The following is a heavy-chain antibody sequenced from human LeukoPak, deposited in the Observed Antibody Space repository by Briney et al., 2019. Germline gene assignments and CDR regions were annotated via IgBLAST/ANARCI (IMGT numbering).Heavy chain of an antibody. J-gene: IGHJ4*02. D-gene: IGHD2-2*01. CDR1: GFAVSSNY. CDR2: IYSGGTT. Sequence: GGSLRLSCAASGFAVSSNYMSWVRQAPGKGLEWVSVIYSGGTTNHADSVKGRFTVSRDNSKNTLYLQMNSLRAEDTAVYFCARGSSRAFDYWGQGTLVTVSS. CDR3: ARGSSRAFDY. V-gene: IGHV3-53*01.